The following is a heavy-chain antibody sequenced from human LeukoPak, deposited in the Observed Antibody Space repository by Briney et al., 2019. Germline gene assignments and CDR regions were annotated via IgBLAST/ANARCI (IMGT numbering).Heavy chain of an antibody. CDR2: IYPGDSDT. CDR1: GYSFTSYW. J-gene: IGHJ6*03. V-gene: IGHV5-51*01. D-gene: IGHD6-19*01. Sequence: GESLKISCKGSGYSFTSYWIGWVRQMPGKGLEWMGIIYPGDSDTRYSPSFQGQVTISADKSISTAYLQWSSLKASDTAMYYCARRIAVAGTYYYYYYMDVWGKGTTVTDSS. CDR3: ARRIAVAGTYYYYYYMDV.